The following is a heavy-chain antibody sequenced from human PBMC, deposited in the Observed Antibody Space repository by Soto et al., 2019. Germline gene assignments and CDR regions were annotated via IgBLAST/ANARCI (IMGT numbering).Heavy chain of an antibody. D-gene: IGHD2-21*02. V-gene: IGHV5-51*01. J-gene: IGHJ4*02. CDR1: GYSFTHYW. CDR2: IYPDDSYT. CDR3: ARHDSMVAAIVD. Sequence: EVQLVQSGAEVKKPGESLKISCKASGYSFTHYWIGWVRQMPGKGLEWMGIIYPDDSYTIYNPSFQGHVTFSADKSIDSAFLQWSSLKASDSAIYYCARHDSMVAAIVDWGQGTLVTVSS.